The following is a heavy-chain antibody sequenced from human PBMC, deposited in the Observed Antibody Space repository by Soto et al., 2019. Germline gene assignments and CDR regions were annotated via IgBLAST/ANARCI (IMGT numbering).Heavy chain of an antibody. Sequence: PSETLSLTCAVYGGSFRGYYWSWIRKPPGKGLEWIGEINHSGSTNYNPSLKSRVTISVDTSKNQFSLKLSSVTAADTAVYYCARGRIYYDFWSGYLRDYFGYWGQGTLVTVSS. V-gene: IGHV4-34*01. CDR1: GGSFRGYY. D-gene: IGHD3-3*01. CDR3: ARGRIYYDFWSGYLRDYFGY. J-gene: IGHJ4*02. CDR2: INHSGST.